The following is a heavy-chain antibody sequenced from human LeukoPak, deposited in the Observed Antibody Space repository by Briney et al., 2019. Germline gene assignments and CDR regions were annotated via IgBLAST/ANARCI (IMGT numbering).Heavy chain of an antibody. V-gene: IGHV3-30*17. D-gene: IGHD1-1*01. J-gene: IGHJ4*02. CDR1: EFPFSDYA. CDR2: VQSHGLDG. Sequence: PGGSLSLFCTVSEFPFSDYAMHCARPAPGKGLEGVAVVQSHGLDGYYADSVRGRFTISRHKSKSTLYLQRDSLRPDDTGIYYCTRDAYNCNDFDYWGRGTLVTVSS. CDR3: TRDAYNCNDFDY.